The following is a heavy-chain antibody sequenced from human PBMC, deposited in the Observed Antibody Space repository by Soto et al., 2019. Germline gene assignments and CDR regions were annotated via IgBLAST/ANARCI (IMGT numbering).Heavy chain of an antibody. J-gene: IGHJ4*02. V-gene: IGHV1-46*03. D-gene: IGHD6-6*01. CDR3: ASGIAARDLFDY. CDR1: GYTFTSYY. Sequence: ASVKVSCTASGYTFTSYYMHWVRQAPGQGLEWMGIINPSGGSTSYAQKFQGRVTMTRDTSTSTVYMELSSLRSEDTAVYYCASGIAARDLFDYWGQGTLVTVSS. CDR2: INPSGGST.